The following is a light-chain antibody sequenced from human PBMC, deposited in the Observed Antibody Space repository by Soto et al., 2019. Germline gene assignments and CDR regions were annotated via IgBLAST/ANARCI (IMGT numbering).Light chain of an antibody. Sequence: EIVLTQSPGTLSLSPGERATLSCRASQSVGSSYLAWYQQKPGQAPRLLIYGASSRATGIPDRFSGSGSGTDFTLTISSLEPEDFAVYYCNQYGTSPYTFGQGTKLEIK. CDR3: NQYGTSPYT. V-gene: IGKV3-20*01. CDR1: QSVGSSY. CDR2: GAS. J-gene: IGKJ2*01.